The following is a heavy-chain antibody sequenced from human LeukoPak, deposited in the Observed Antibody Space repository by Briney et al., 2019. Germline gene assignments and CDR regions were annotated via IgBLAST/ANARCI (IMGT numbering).Heavy chain of an antibody. CDR1: GYTLTELS. V-gene: IGHV1-24*01. Sequence: ASVKVSCKVSGYTLTELSMHWVRQAPGKGLEWMGGFDPEDGETIYAQKFQGRVTMTEDTSTDTAYMELSSLRSEDTAVYYCAKEIRAVAGTPCYFDYWGQGTLVTVSS. CDR3: AKEIRAVAGTPCYFDY. J-gene: IGHJ4*02. D-gene: IGHD6-19*01. CDR2: FDPEDGET.